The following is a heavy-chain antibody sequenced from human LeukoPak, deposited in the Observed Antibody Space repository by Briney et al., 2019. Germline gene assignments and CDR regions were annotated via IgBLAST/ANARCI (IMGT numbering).Heavy chain of an antibody. CDR3: ASNSYSSSWNAFDI. CDR1: GDSVKSYY. CDR2: MYFSGST. D-gene: IGHD6-13*01. V-gene: IGHV4-59*02. Sequence: TPSETLSLTCAVSGDSVKSYYWNWIRQPPGRGLEWIGFMYFSGSTNYSPSLKSRVTMAIDTSKNQFSLKLSSVTAADTTVYYCASNSYSSSWNAFDIWGQGTMVTVSS. J-gene: IGHJ3*02.